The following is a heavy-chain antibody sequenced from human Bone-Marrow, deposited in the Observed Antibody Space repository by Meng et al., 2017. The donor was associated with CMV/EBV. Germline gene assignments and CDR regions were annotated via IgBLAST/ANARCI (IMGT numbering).Heavy chain of an antibody. CDR2: IYYSGST. J-gene: IGHJ6*02. Sequence: GSLRLSCTVSGGSISSYYWSWIRQPPGKGLEWIGYIYYSGSTNYNPSLKSRVTISVDTSKNQFSLKLSSVTAADTAVYYCARLKTPVEDWLVMDVWGQRTTVTVSS. V-gene: IGHV4-59*01. CDR1: GGSISSYY. D-gene: IGHD6-19*01. CDR3: ARLKTPVEDWLVMDV.